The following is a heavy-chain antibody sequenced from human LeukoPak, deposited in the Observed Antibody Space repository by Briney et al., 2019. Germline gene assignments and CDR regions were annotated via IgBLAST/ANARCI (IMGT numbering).Heavy chain of an antibody. CDR3: ARDTGPSDILTGYRDYYYYGMDV. V-gene: IGHV3-33*01. CDR2: IWYDGSKK. CDR1: GFSFSIFG. Sequence: GRSLRLSCAASGFSFSIFGMHWVRKAPGKGLEWVAVIWYDGSKKYYGDSVKGRFTISRDNSKNTLYLQMNSLRAEDTAVYYCARDTGPSDILTGYRDYYYYGMDVWGQGATVTVSS. D-gene: IGHD3-9*01. J-gene: IGHJ6*02.